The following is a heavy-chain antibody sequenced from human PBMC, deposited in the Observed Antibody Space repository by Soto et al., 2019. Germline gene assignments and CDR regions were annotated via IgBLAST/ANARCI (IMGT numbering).Heavy chain of an antibody. D-gene: IGHD6-13*01. CDR1: GDSVSSNSAA. CDR2: TYYRSKWYN. CDR3: ARSTYSSSWRNYYYYGMDV. J-gene: IGHJ6*02. V-gene: IGHV6-1*01. Sequence: SQTLSLTCAISGDSVSSNSAAWNWIRQSPSRGLEWLGRTYYRSKWYNDYAVSVKSRITINPDTSKNQFSLQLNSVTPEDTAVYYCARSTYSSSWRNYYYYGMDVWGQGTTVTVSS.